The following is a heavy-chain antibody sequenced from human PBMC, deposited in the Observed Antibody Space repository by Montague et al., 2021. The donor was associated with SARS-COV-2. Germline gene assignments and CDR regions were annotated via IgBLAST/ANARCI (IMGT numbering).Heavy chain of an antibody. CDR3: ARKGSGRSDLAY. CDR2: IYYSGST. Sequence: SETLSLTCTVSGGSISSNYWSWIRQPPGKGLEWIGYIYYSGSTNYNPSLKSRVTISVDKSWNQFSLRLTSVTAADTAIYYCARKGSGRSDLAYWGQGTLVTVSS. D-gene: IGHD1-26*01. CDR1: GGSISSNY. V-gene: IGHV4-59*12. J-gene: IGHJ4*02.